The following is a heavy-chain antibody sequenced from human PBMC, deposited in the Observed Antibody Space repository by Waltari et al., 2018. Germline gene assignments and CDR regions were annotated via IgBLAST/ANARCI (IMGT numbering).Heavy chain of an antibody. CDR2: IYRGGSI. J-gene: IGHJ6*02. V-gene: IGHV3-53*01. Sequence: EVQLVQSGGGLIPPGGSLRLSCAASGLSVMYNYMSWVRQAPGKGLEWVSVIYRGGSIKYGDSVKGRFTLSRDNSKNTLFLQMNSLRSEDTAVYYCARLSDPNKYYYGMDVWGQGTTVTVSS. CDR1: GLSVMYNY. CDR3: ARLSDPNKYYYGMDV. D-gene: IGHD3-16*02.